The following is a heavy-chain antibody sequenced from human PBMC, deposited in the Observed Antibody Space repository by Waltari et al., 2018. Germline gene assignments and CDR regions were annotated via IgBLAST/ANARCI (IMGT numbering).Heavy chain of an antibody. CDR3: AREADYYDSSAYVG. CDR1: SGSLSSDNYY. Sequence: QLQLQESGPGLVKPSETLSLTCTVSSGSLSSDNYYWGWIRQPPGKGLEWIGTLYYTGSTFSNPSLNSRVTISVDTLKNQFSLKLSSVTAADTAVYYCAREADYYDSSAYVGWGQGTWSPSLQ. V-gene: IGHV4-39*02. D-gene: IGHD3-22*01. CDR2: LYYTGST. J-gene: IGHJ4*02.